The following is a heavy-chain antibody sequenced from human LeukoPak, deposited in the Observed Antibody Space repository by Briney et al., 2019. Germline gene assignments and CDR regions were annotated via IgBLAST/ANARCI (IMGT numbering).Heavy chain of an antibody. Sequence: GASVKVSCKASGYTFTNYYMHWVRQAPGQGLEWMGIINPSGGSTSYAQKFQGRVTMTWDASTSTVYMELSSLRSEDTAVYYCARDKDGASGWSRFYNWFDPWGQGTLVTVSS. CDR1: GYTFTNYY. CDR3: ARDKDGASGWSRFYNWFDP. J-gene: IGHJ5*02. V-gene: IGHV1-46*01. D-gene: IGHD6-19*01. CDR2: INPSGGST.